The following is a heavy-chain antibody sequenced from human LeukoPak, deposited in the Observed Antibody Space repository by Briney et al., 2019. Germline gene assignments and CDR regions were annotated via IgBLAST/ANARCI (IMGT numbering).Heavy chain of an antibody. J-gene: IGHJ4*02. D-gene: IGHD3-22*01. V-gene: IGHV1-2*06. Sequence: MHXVRQAPGQGLEWMGRINPNSGGTNYAQKFQGRVTMTRDTSISTVYMELSRLRSDDTAVYYCARVGYYESSGYYEYWGQGTLVTVS. CDR2: INPNSGGT. CDR3: ARVGYYESSGYYEY.